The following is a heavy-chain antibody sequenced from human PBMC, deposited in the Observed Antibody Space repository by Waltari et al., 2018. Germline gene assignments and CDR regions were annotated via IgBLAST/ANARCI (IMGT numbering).Heavy chain of an antibody. D-gene: IGHD1-26*01. J-gene: IGHJ3*02. Sequence: QVQLQESGPGLVKPSETLSLTCAVSGYSISSGYYWGWIRQPPGKGLEWIGSIYHSGSTYYNPSLKSRVTISVDTSKNQFSLKLSSVTAEDTAVYYCAGRGWEKTGGSAFDIWGQGTMVTVSS. CDR1: GYSISSGYY. V-gene: IGHV4-38-2*01. CDR3: AGRGWEKTGGSAFDI. CDR2: IYHSGST.